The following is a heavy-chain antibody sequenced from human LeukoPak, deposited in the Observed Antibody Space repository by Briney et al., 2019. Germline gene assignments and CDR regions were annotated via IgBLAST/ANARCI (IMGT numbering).Heavy chain of an antibody. Sequence: ASVKVSCKASGGTFSSYAISWVRQAPGQGLEWMGWISAYNGNTNYAQKLQGRVTMTTDTSTSTAYMELRSLRSDDTAVYYCARIGRIAVAGPWGNWFDPWGQGTLVTVSS. CDR3: ARIGRIAVAGPWGNWFDP. CDR2: ISAYNGNT. CDR1: GGTFSSYA. D-gene: IGHD6-19*01. J-gene: IGHJ5*02. V-gene: IGHV1-18*01.